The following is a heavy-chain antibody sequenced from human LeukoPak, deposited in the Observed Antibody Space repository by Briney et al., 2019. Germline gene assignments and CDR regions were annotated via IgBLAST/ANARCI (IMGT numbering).Heavy chain of an antibody. V-gene: IGHV5-51*01. J-gene: IGHJ5*02. CDR2: IYPGDSDT. CDR1: GYSFTSYW. D-gene: IGHD6-19*01. CDR3: ARLHPGIAVAGTVWFDP. Sequence: GESLKISCKGSGYSFTSYWIGWVRQMPGKGLEWMGIIYPGDSDTRYSPSFQGQVTISADKSISTAYLQWSSLKASDTAMYYCARLHPGIAVAGTVWFDPWGQGTLVTVSS.